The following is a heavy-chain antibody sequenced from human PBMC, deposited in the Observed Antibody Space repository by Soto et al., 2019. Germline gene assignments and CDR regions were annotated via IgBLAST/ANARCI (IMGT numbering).Heavy chain of an antibody. Sequence: QVQLVQSGAEMKKPGSSVKVSCQSSGGTFNTYAMNWVRQAPGQGPEWMGDISPMFGAANYAPKFQGRVTITADESTGTSYMRLSSLTSEDTALYFCAREVQVHTPAVVYWGHGTRVTVSS. D-gene: IGHD3-10*01. CDR1: GGTFNTYA. CDR3: AREVQVHTPAVVY. V-gene: IGHV1-69*19. J-gene: IGHJ4*01. CDR2: ISPMFGAA.